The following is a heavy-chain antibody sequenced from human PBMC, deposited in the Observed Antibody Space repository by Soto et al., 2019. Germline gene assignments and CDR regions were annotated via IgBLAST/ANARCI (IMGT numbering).Heavy chain of an antibody. CDR3: ARGGIAAPASWEYAMDV. CDR1: GYPFSGHY. D-gene: IGHD6-13*01. Sequence: GASVKVSCKASGYPFSGHYVHWVRPAPLQGLEWLVWLNPNRGDTKFGQKFQGRVTMTRETSISTAYMDLSSLRSDDTAVYYCARGGIAAPASWEYAMDVWGQGPTVTVSS. J-gene: IGHJ6*02. CDR2: LNPNRGDT. V-gene: IGHV1-2*02.